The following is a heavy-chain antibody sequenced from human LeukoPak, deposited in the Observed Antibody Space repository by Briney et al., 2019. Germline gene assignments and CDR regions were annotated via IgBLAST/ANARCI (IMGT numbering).Heavy chain of an antibody. CDR3: ARADYYGSGIRAFDI. Sequence: SETLSLTCTVSGGSISSYYWSWIRQPPGKGLEWIGYISYSGSTNFNPSLKSRVTISVDTSKNQFSLKLSSVTAADTAVYYCARADYYGSGIRAFDIWGQGTMVTVSS. V-gene: IGHV4-59*12. J-gene: IGHJ3*02. CDR1: GGSISSYY. CDR2: ISYSGST. D-gene: IGHD3-10*01.